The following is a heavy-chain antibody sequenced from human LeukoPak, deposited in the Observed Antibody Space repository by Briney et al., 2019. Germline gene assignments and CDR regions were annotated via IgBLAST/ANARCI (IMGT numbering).Heavy chain of an antibody. Sequence: SVKVSCKASGGTFSTYALSWVRQAPGQGLEWMGRIIPIFGTANYAQKFQGRVTITADKSTSTAYMELSSLRSEDTAVYYCARDFGDDTAMAKSWFDPWGQGTLVTVSS. CDR3: ARDFGDDTAMAKSWFDP. D-gene: IGHD5-18*01. CDR2: IIPIFGTA. CDR1: GGTFSTYA. V-gene: IGHV1-69*06. J-gene: IGHJ5*02.